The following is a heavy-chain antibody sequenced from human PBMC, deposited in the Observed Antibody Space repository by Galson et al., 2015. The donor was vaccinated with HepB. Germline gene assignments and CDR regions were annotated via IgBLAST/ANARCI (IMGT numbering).Heavy chain of an antibody. V-gene: IGHV3-15*07. D-gene: IGHD2-2*01. CDR3: TTDRRVLGYCSSTSCHEIYYYYGMDV. CDR2: IKSKTDGGTT. J-gene: IGHJ6*02. Sequence: SLRLSCAASGFTFSNARMNWVRQAPGKGLEWVGRIKSKTDGGTTDYAAPVKGRFTISRDGSKNTLYLQMNSLKTEDTAVYYCTTDRRVLGYCSSTSCHEIYYYYGMDVWGQGTTVTVSS. CDR1: GFTFSNAR.